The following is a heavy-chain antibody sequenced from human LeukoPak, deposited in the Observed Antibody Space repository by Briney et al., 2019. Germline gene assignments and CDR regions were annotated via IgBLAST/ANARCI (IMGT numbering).Heavy chain of an antibody. Sequence: GGSLRLSCAASGFTFSDYAMSWVRQAPGKGLEWVANIKQDGSEKYYVDSVKGRFTTSRDNAKNSLYLQMNFLRAEDTAVYYCARDSPERGYSYGPLDNYFDYWGQGTLVTVSS. J-gene: IGHJ4*02. CDR1: GFTFSDYA. CDR2: IKQDGSEK. CDR3: ARDSPERGYSYGPLDNYFDY. D-gene: IGHD5-18*01. V-gene: IGHV3-7*01.